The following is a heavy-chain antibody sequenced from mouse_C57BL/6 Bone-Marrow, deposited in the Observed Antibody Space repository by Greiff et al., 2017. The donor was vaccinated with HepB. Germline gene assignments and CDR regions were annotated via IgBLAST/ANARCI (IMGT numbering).Heavy chain of an antibody. J-gene: IGHJ4*01. D-gene: IGHD2-3*01. CDR3: AREVGAYDGYYYAMDY. V-gene: IGHV5-16*01. CDR1: GFTFSDYY. CDR2: INYDGSST. Sequence: DVMLVESEGGLVQPGSSMKLSCTASGFTFSDYYMAWVRQVPEKGLEWVANINYDGSSTYYLDSLKSRFIISRDNAKNILYLQMSSLKSEDTATYYCAREVGAYDGYYYAMDYWGQGTSVTVSS.